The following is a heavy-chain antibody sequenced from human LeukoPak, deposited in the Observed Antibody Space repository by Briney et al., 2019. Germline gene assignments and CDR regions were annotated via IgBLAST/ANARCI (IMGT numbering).Heavy chain of an antibody. CDR1: GGTFSSYA. V-gene: IGHV1-69*05. Sequence: GASVRVSCKASGGTFSSYAISWVRQAPGQGLEWMGGIIPIFGTANYAQKFQGRVTITTDESTSTAYMELSSLRSDDTAVYYCARDWDTDDYGDYGPLSVWGQGTLVTVSS. CDR2: IIPIFGTA. J-gene: IGHJ4*02. D-gene: IGHD4-17*01. CDR3: ARDWDTDDYGDYGPLSV.